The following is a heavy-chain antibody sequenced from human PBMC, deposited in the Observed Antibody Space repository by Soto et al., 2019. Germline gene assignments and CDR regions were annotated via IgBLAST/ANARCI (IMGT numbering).Heavy chain of an antibody. CDR1: GNSITSYY. D-gene: IGHD3-10*01. CDR3: ARGSESYYSANWFDP. V-gene: IGHV4-59*01. CDR2: IHYSGST. Sequence: SETLSLTCTVSGNSITSYYWSWIRQPPGKGPEWIGYIHYSGSTNYNPSLKSRVTISVDTSKNQLSLKLNSVTAADTAVYYCARGSESYYSANWFDPWGQGTLVTVSS. J-gene: IGHJ5*02.